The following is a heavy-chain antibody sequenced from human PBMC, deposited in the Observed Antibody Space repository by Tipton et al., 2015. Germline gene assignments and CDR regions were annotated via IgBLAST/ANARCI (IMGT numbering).Heavy chain of an antibody. CDR3: ARGGNNWFDP. CDR2: IYYSGNT. D-gene: IGHD2-15*01. V-gene: IGHV4-61*01. CDR1: GGSVSSGNYY. J-gene: IGHJ5*02. Sequence: TLSLTCTVSGGSVSSGNYYWSWIRQPPGKGLEWLGYIYYSGNTNYNPSLKSRVTMSVDTSKNQFSLKLTSVNAADTAVYYCARGGNNWFDPWGQGTLVTVSS.